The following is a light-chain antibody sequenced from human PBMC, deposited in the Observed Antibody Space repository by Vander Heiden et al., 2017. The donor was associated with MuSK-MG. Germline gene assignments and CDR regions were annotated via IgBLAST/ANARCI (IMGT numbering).Light chain of an antibody. CDR2: SDS. V-gene: IGLV1-47*02. Sequence: QSVLTQPPSASGTPGQRVTISCSGSSSNTGNNFVYWYQQLPQTAPKLLIYSDSQRPSGVPARCSGSRSGTSASLGISGLRSEDEADYYCAAWDDSLSGWVFGGGTKVTVL. CDR1: SSNTGNNF. J-gene: IGLJ3*02. CDR3: AAWDDSLSGWV.